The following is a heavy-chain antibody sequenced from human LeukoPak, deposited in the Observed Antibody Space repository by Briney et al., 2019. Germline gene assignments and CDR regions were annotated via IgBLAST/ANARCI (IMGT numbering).Heavy chain of an antibody. CDR1: RFTFSSYW. J-gene: IGHJ4*02. V-gene: IGHV3-74*01. D-gene: IGHD3-3*01. Sequence: GGSLRLSCAASRFTFSSYWMHWVRQAPGKGLVWVSRINSDGSSTRNADSVKGRFTISRDNAKNTLYLQMNSLRAEDTALYYCARDFGITIFGVVDYWGQGTLVTVSS. CDR3: ARDFGITIFGVVDY. CDR2: INSDGSST.